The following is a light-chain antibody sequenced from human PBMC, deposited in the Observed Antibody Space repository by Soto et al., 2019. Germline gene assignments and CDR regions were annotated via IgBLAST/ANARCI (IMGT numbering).Light chain of an antibody. CDR3: QSYDISLSEVV. CDR2: GNN. CDR1: SSNIGAGYD. J-gene: IGLJ2*01. Sequence: QPVLTQPPSVSGAPGQRVTLSCTGSSSNIGAGYDVHWYQQLPGTAPKLLIYGNNNRPSGVPDRFSGSKTGTSASLAITGLQTEDEADSYCQSYDISLSEVVFGGGTKLTVL. V-gene: IGLV1-40*01.